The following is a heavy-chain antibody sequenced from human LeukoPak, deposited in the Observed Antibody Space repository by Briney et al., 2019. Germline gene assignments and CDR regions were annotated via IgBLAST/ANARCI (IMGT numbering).Heavy chain of an antibody. CDR1: GFTFSDYY. Sequence: GGSLRLSCAASGFTFSDYYMSWVRQAPGKGLEWVANIKQDGSEKYYVDSVKGRFTISRDNAKNSLYLQMNSLRAEDTAVYYCARGWIQLWLRAAAFDIWGQGTMVTVSS. CDR3: ARGWIQLWLRAAAFDI. J-gene: IGHJ3*02. V-gene: IGHV3-7*01. D-gene: IGHD5-18*01. CDR2: IKQDGSEK.